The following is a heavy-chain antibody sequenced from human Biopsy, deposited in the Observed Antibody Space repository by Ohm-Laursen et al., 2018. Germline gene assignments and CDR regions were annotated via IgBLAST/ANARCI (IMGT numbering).Heavy chain of an antibody. J-gene: IGHJ5*02. CDR1: GFTFSSHA. CDR3: ARDLYDFCGVCPFDP. CDR2: INGSGGST. V-gene: IGHV3-23*01. D-gene: IGHD3-3*01. Sequence: SLRLSCSAPGFTFSSHAMSWVRQAPGKGLECVSVINGSGGSTYYADPVKGRFTISRDNSKNTLYLQMNSLRAEDTAMYYCARDLYDFCGVCPFDPWGQGTLVTVS.